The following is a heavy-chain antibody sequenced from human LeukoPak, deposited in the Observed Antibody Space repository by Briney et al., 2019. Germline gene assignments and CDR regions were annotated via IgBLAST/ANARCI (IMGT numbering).Heavy chain of an antibody. CDR3: ARDPDGPLFAY. Sequence: SETLSLTCSVSGGSISSSDYYWVWIRQPPGKGLEWIGTIYYNGRTYYSPSLKSRVTISLDTSRNQFSLKLRSVTAADTAVYYCARDPDGPLFAYWGQGTLVTVSS. V-gene: IGHV4-39*07. CDR2: IYYNGRT. D-gene: IGHD4-17*01. J-gene: IGHJ4*02. CDR1: GGSISSSDYY.